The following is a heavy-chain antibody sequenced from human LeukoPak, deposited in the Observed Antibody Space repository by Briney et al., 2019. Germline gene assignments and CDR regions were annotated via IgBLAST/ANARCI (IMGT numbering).Heavy chain of an antibody. CDR3: ARSGKPIYYYYMDV. CDR1: GYTFTSYR. J-gene: IGHJ6*03. V-gene: IGHV1-18*01. D-gene: IGHD3-10*01. Sequence: ASVKVSCKASGYTFTSYRIHWVRQAPGQGLEWMGWISAYHGNTNYAQKLQGRLTMTTDTSTSTAYLELRSLRSDNTAVYYCARSGKPIYYYYMDVWGKGTTVTISS. CDR2: ISAYHGNT.